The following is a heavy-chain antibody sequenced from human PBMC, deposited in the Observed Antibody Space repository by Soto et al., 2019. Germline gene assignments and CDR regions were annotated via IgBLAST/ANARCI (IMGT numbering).Heavy chain of an antibody. D-gene: IGHD6-19*01. CDR1: GFSFSSYA. CDR2: TDSSGDST. CDR3: ARLYSSGWYGPGRY. V-gene: IGHV3-20*04. Sequence: GGSLRLSCTVSGFSFSSYAMGWVRQAPGKGLEWVSSTDSSGDSTYYADSVKGRFTISRDNAKNSLYLQMNSLRAEDTALYYCARLYSSGWYGPGRYWGQGTLVTVSS. J-gene: IGHJ4*02.